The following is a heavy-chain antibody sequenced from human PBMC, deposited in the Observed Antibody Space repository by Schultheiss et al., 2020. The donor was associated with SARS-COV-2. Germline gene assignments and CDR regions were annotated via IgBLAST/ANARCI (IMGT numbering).Heavy chain of an antibody. J-gene: IGHJ4*02. V-gene: IGHV1-69*06. Sequence: PVKVSCKASGGTFSSYAISWVRQAPGQGLEWMGGIIPIFGTANYAQKFQGRVTITADKSTSTAYMELSSLRSEDTAVYYCAREYSGSYPSFDYWGQGTLVTVSS. D-gene: IGHD1-26*01. CDR1: GGTFSSYA. CDR3: AREYSGSYPSFDY. CDR2: IIPIFGTA.